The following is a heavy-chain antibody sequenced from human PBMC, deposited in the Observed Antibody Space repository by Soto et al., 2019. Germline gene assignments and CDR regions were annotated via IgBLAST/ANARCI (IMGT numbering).Heavy chain of an antibody. V-gene: IGHV3-21*01. CDR3: ARAVVQLERGAFDI. CDR2: ISSSSSYI. D-gene: IGHD1-1*01. Sequence: WGSLRPSCQVSRLNFFSYWINFFRHSPGKWLEWVSSISSSSSYIYYADSVKGRFTISRDNAKNSLYLQMNSLRAEDTAVYYCARAVVQLERGAFDIWGQGTMVTVSS. CDR1: RLNFFSYW. J-gene: IGHJ3*02.